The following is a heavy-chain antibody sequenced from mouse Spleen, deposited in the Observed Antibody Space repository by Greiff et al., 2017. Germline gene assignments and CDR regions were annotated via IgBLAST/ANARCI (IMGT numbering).Heavy chain of an antibody. J-gene: IGHJ4*01. Sequence: EVQLQQSGPELVKPGASVKISCKASGYTFTDYYMNWVKQSPGKSLEWIGDLNPNNGGTSYHQKFKGKATLTVDQSSSTAYMQLNSLTSEDSAVDYGARVLPLDMDYWGEGTSGNVSS. CDR1: GYTFTDYY. CDR2: LNPNNGGT. V-gene: IGHV1-26*01. D-gene: IGHD2-10*01. CDR3: ARVLPLDMDY.